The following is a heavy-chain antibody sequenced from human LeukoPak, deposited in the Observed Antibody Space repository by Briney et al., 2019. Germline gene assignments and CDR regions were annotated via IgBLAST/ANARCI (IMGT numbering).Heavy chain of an antibody. D-gene: IGHD3-9*01. CDR1: GGSLSNYY. J-gene: IGHJ3*02. Sequence: SETLSLTCTVSGGSLSNYYWNWIRQPPGKGLEWIGYIYYSGSTNYNPSLKSRVTISVDTSKNQFSLKLSSVTAADTAVYYCARAYYDILTGYPDAFDIWGQGTMVTVSS. CDR2: IYYSGST. V-gene: IGHV4-59*01. CDR3: ARAYYDILTGYPDAFDI.